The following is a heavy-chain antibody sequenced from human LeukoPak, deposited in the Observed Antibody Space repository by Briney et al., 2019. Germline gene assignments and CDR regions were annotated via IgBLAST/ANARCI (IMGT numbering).Heavy chain of an antibody. CDR3: VRSLDY. CDR2: ITGSGGFT. V-gene: IGHV3-23*01. J-gene: IGHJ4*02. Sequence: GGSLRLSCAASGFPFSTYAMNWVRQAPGKGLEWVSVITGSGGFTQYADSVKGRFTISRDNSKNTVYLQMNSLRVEDTALYYFVRSLDYWGQGTLVTVSS. CDR1: GFPFSTYA.